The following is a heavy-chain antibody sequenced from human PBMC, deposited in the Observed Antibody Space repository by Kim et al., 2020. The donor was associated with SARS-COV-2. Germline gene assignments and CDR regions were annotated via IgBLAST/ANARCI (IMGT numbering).Heavy chain of an antibody. D-gene: IGHD4-17*01. V-gene: IGHV1-18*01. CDR3: ARGAYGDVSFDY. CDR2: T. J-gene: IGHJ4*02. Sequence: TKYGRKGQGRVMMTTDTSTNTAYMELWSLRSDDTAMYYCARGAYGDVSFDYWGQGTLVTVSS.